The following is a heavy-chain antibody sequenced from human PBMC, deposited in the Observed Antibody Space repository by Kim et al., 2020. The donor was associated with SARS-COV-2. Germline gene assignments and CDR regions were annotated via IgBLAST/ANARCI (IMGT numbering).Heavy chain of an antibody. J-gene: IGHJ3*01. CDR3: ARTYGVGCVPYAIVV. CDR1: DASISNYY. CDR2: GYDTGSA. V-gene: IGHV4-59*01. D-gene: IGHD2-8*01. Sequence: SETLSLTCTISDASISNYYLSWIRQPHGQGLDRIGYGYDTGSAASSSTFKSQVTITIYKATNQYYLSVNTVTAADTATYYCARTYGVGCVPYAIVVWCRG.